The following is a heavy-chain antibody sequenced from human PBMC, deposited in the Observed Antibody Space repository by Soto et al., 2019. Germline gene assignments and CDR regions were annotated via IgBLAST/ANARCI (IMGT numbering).Heavy chain of an antibody. CDR2: IKQDGSEE. CDR1: GFTFSSFW. V-gene: IGHV3-7*01. D-gene: IGHD2-2*01. Sequence: GGSLRLSCAASGFTFSSFWMSWVRQAPGKGLEWVANIKQDGSEEYYVDSVKARFTISRDNAKNSLYLQMNSLRAEDTAVYYCARDISCPPGTSCSPAGMDVWGQGTTVTVSS. J-gene: IGHJ6*02. CDR3: ARDISCPPGTSCSPAGMDV.